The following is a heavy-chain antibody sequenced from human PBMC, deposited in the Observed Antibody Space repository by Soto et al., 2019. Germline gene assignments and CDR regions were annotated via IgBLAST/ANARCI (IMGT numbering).Heavy chain of an antibody. V-gene: IGHV3-33*01. D-gene: IGHD3-3*01. CDR3: ARVTYYDFWSGYYNAPDYYYYYMDV. CDR2: IWYDGSNK. Sequence: GGSLRLSCAASGFTFSSYGMHWVRQAPGKGLEWVAVIWYDGSNKYYADSVKGRFTISRVNSKNTLYLQMNSLRAEDTAVYYCARVTYYDFWSGYYNAPDYYYYYMDVWGKGTTVTVSS. J-gene: IGHJ6*03. CDR1: GFTFSSYG.